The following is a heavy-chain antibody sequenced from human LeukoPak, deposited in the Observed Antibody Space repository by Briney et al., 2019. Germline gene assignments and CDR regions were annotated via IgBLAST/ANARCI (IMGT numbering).Heavy chain of an antibody. V-gene: IGHV3-7*01. CDR3: AKDDYYGSGSYYNS. CDR1: EFSFKNYW. Sequence: GGSLRLSCAASEFSFKNYWMSWVRQAPGKGLEWVANIQQDGSNKFYADSVKGRFTISRDNSKNTLYLQMNSLRAEDTAVYYCAKDDYYGSGSYYNSWGQGTLVTVSS. CDR2: IQQDGSNK. D-gene: IGHD3-10*01. J-gene: IGHJ5*02.